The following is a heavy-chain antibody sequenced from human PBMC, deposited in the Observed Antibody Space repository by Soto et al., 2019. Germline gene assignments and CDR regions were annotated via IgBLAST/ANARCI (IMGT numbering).Heavy chain of an antibody. Sequence: PGGSLRLSCVAYGFTANSYWMHWVRQAPGKGLVWVSRINGDGSDTSYADSVKGRLTISRDNAKNTLYLQMSSLRDEDTAVYYCTRGASGYGNFDNWGQGTLVTVSS. J-gene: IGHJ4*02. D-gene: IGHD5-12*01. V-gene: IGHV3-74*01. CDR2: INGDGSDT. CDR1: GFTANSYW. CDR3: TRGASGYGNFDN.